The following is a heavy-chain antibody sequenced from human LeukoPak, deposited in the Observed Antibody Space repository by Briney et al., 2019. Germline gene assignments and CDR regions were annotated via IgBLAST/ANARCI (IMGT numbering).Heavy chain of an antibody. J-gene: IGHJ6*02. Sequence: PGGSLRLSCAASGFTFNNYAMRRVRQAPGKGLEWVSTITSTGDSTYYADSVKGRFTISRDNSKNTLYLQMNSLRAEDTAVYYCANVLRYFMDVWGQGTTVTVSS. CDR1: GFTFNNYA. V-gene: IGHV3-23*01. CDR2: ITSTGDST. D-gene: IGHD3-9*01. CDR3: ANVLRYFMDV.